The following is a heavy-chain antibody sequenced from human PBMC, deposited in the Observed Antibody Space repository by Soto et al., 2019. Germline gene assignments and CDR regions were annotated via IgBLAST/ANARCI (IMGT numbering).Heavy chain of an antibody. V-gene: IGHV4-4*02. CDR3: ASRDPGTSVDY. Sequence: SETLSLTGAVSGGSVTSKNRWTWVRQPPGQGLEWIGEIYRTGSTNYNPSLKSRVTISLDKSENQFSLKVTSLTAADTAVYYCASRDPGTSVDYWGQGTLVTVSS. CDR1: GGSVTSKNR. J-gene: IGHJ4*02. CDR2: IYRTGST. D-gene: IGHD1-7*01.